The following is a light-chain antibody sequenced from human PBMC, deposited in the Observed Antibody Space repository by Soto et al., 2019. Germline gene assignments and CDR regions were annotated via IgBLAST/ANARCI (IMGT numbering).Light chain of an antibody. V-gene: IGKV1-9*01. J-gene: IGKJ5*01. CDR1: QGISSH. CDR3: QQVNSFPST. CDR2: AAS. Sequence: IQLTQSPSSLSASVGDRATITCRASQGISSHLAWYQQKPGKAPKLLIDAASTLQTGVPSRFGGGGAGTDFTLTLSSLQPEDFATYYCQQVNSFPSTFGQGTRLEIK.